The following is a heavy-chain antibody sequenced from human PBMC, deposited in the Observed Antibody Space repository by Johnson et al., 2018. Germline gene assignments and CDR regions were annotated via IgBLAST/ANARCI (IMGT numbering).Heavy chain of an antibody. V-gene: IGHV3-30-3*01. D-gene: IGHD1-26*01. J-gene: IGHJ3*02. CDR3: ARNEYSGGYFKGDAFEI. CDR1: GFTFSSYA. Sequence: QVQLVESGGGLVQPGGSLRLSCAASGFTFSSYAMHWVRQAPGKGLEWVAVISYDGSNKYYADSVKGRFTISRDNSKNTLYLQMNSRRAEDTAVYYCARNEYSGGYFKGDAFEIWGQGTMVTVSS. CDR2: ISYDGSNK.